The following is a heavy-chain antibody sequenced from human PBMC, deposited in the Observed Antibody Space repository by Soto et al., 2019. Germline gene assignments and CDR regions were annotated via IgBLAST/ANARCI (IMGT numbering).Heavy chain of an antibody. CDR2: MNPNSGNT. CDR1: GYTFTGYH. V-gene: IGHV1-8*02. CDR3: ARGDDFWSGYYDYDYYGMDV. D-gene: IGHD3-3*01. Sequence: ASVKVSCKASGYTFTGYHMHWVRQAPGQGLEWMGWMNPNSGNTGYAQKFQGRVTMTANTSMSTAYMELSSLRSEDTAVYYCARGDDFWSGYYDYDYYGMDVWGQGTTVTVSS. J-gene: IGHJ6*02.